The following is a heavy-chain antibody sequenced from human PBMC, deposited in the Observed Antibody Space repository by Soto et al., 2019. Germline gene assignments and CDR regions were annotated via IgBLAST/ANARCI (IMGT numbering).Heavy chain of an antibody. CDR1: GFTFSDKY. V-gene: IGHV3-11*01. Sequence: QVQLVESGGGLVKAGGSLRLSCAASGFTFSDKYMTWIRQAPGKGLQWVAKISGSGAITYYADSVRGRFTVSRDNAKNLVYLKMASMRAEDTAVYYCASDFYYYASSHWGQGTLLTVSS. CDR3: ASDFYYYASSH. D-gene: IGHD3-10*01. CDR2: ISGSGAIT. J-gene: IGHJ4*02.